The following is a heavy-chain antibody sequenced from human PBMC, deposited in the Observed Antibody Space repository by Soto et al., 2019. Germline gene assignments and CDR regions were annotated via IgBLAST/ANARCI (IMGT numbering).Heavy chain of an antibody. CDR2: IWYNGKNK. CDR1: GFSFCSYG. D-gene: IGHD3-16*01. Sequence: GGSLRLSCAASGFSFCSYGMHWVRQAPDKGREWVANIWYNGKNKYYADSVKARFTISRDNSKNTSYLQMNSLRAEDTAVYFCARGGKNSYGMDVWGQGTTVTVSS. J-gene: IGHJ6*02. V-gene: IGHV3-33*01. CDR3: ARGGKNSYGMDV.